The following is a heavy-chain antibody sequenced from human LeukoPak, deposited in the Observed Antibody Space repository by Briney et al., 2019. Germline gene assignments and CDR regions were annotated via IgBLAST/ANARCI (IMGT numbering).Heavy chain of an antibody. CDR1: GYTFTGYY. CDR2: INPNTGGT. CDR3: ARRSGDGYNFSDY. D-gene: IGHD5-24*01. Sequence: ASVKVSCEASGYTFTGYYMQWVRQAPGQGLEWMGWINPNTGGTNYAQKFQGRVTMTRDTSISTAFMELSRLTSDDTAVYYCARRSGDGYNFSDYWGQGTLVSVSS. V-gene: IGHV1-2*02. J-gene: IGHJ4*02.